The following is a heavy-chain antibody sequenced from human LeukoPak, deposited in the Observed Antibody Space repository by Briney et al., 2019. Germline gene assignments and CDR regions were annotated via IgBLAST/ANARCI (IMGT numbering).Heavy chain of an antibody. CDR3: AKAGFGYYDSSAYSDY. D-gene: IGHD3-22*01. Sequence: GGSLRLSCVASGFPFSSYWMTWVRQAPGRGLEWVSSISSSATYMFYADSVKGRFTISRDNAKNSLYLQMHSLRAEDTAVYYCAKAGFGYYDSSAYSDYWGQGTLVTVSS. V-gene: IGHV3-21*01. CDR1: GFPFSSYW. CDR2: ISSSATYM. J-gene: IGHJ4*02.